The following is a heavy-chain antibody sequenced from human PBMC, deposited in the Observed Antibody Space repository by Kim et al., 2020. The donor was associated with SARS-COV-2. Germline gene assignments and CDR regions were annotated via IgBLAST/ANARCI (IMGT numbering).Heavy chain of an antibody. CDR2: GGST. V-gene: IGHV3-23*01. J-gene: IGHJ4*02. Sequence: GGSTYYADSVKGRFTISRDNSKNTLYLQMNSLRAEDTAVYYCAKDPVEDYWGQGTLVTVSS. CDR3: AKDPVEDY.